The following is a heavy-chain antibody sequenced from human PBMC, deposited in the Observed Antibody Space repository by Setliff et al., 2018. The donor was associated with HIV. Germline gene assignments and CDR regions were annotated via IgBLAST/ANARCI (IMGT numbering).Heavy chain of an antibody. CDR1: GFTVSSNQ. CDR2: IYSGGST. J-gene: IGHJ4*02. Sequence: GGSLRLSCAVSGFTVSSNQMNWVRQAPVKGLEWVSFIYSGGSTYYADSVKGRFTISRDNSKNTLYLQMNSLRAEDTALYFCVKDLSRSGRAHYYNSAFYEWGQGTSVTVSS. D-gene: IGHD3-10*01. CDR3: VKDLSRSGRAHYYNSAFYE. V-gene: IGHV3-53*01.